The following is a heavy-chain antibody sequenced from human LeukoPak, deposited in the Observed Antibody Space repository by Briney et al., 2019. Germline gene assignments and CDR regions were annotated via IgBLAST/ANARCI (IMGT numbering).Heavy chain of an antibody. CDR3: ARSGVAAAVFDC. CDR2: IYYSGST. D-gene: IGHD6-13*01. J-gene: IGHJ4*02. CDR1: GGSISGSSYY. V-gene: IGHV4-39*01. Sequence: PSETLSLTCTVSGGSISGSSYYWGWIRQPPGKGLEWIGSIYYSGSTYYNPSLKSRVTISVDTSKNQFSLKLSSVTAADTAVYYCARSGVAAAVFDCWGQGTLVTVSS.